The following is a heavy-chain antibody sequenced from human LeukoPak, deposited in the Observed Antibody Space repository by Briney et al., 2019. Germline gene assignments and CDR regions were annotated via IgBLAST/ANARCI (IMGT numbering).Heavy chain of an antibody. CDR3: ASLIAVAWPFDY. V-gene: IGHV3-7*01. Sequence: GGSLRLSCAASGCTFSSYWMSWVRQAPGKGREWVANIKQDGSDKYYVDSVKGRFTISRDNAKNSLYLQMNSLRAEDTAVYYCASLIAVAWPFDYWGQGTLVTVSS. J-gene: IGHJ4*02. D-gene: IGHD6-19*01. CDR2: IKQDGSDK. CDR1: GCTFSSYW.